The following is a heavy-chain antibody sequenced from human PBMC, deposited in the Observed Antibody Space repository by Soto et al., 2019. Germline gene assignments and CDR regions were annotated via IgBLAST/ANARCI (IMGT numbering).Heavy chain of an antibody. J-gene: IGHJ6*02. CDR3: ARERTWFGELLYGMDV. V-gene: IGHV4-31*03. Sequence: SETLSLTCTVSGGSISSGGYYWSWIRQHPGKGLEWIGYIYYSGSTYYNPSLKSRVTISVVTSKNQFSLKLSSVTAADTAVYYCARERTWFGELLYGMDVWGQGTTVTVSS. D-gene: IGHD3-10*01. CDR2: IYYSGST. CDR1: GGSISSGGYY.